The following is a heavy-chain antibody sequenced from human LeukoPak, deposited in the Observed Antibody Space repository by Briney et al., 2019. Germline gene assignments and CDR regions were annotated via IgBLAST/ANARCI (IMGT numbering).Heavy chain of an antibody. Sequence: SETLSLTCTVSGGSISSYYWSWIRQPAGKGLEWIGRIYTSGSTNYNPSLKSRVTMSVDTSKNQFSLKLSSVTAADTAVYYCARDGLFWSGYYDRGWFDPWGQGTLVTVSS. CDR3: ARDGLFWSGYYDRGWFDP. V-gene: IGHV4-4*07. J-gene: IGHJ5*02. CDR2: IYTSGST. CDR1: GGSISSYY. D-gene: IGHD3-3*01.